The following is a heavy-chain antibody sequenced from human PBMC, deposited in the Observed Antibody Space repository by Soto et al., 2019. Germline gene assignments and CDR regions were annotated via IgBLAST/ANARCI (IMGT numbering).Heavy chain of an antibody. Sequence: QVQLVQSGAEVKKPGSSVKVSCKASGGTFSSYAISWVRQAPGQGLEWMGGIIPIFGTANYAQKFQGRVTITADESTSTADRELSSLRSADTAVYYCARDRFREPRNRYFDYWGQGTLVTVSS. V-gene: IGHV1-69*01. D-gene: IGHD3-10*01. CDR1: GGTFSSYA. CDR3: ARDRFREPRNRYFDY. J-gene: IGHJ4*02. CDR2: IIPIFGTA.